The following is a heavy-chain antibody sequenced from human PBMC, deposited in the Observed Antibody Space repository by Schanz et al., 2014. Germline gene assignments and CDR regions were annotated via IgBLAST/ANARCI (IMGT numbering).Heavy chain of an antibody. J-gene: IGHJ4*02. CDR3: LRANPTQHVVLPDALRY. CDR1: GYYFGGFG. Sequence: QVQLVQSGTEVKKPGASMKISCKAFGYYFGGFGISWVRQAPGQGFEWMGWIGAFQGNTKYAQKSQARATLTSDPSASTAYMELRSLRPDDTAVYYCLRANPTQHVVLPDALRYWGQGTLVSVSS. V-gene: IGHV1-18*01. CDR2: IGAFQGNT. D-gene: IGHD2-2*01.